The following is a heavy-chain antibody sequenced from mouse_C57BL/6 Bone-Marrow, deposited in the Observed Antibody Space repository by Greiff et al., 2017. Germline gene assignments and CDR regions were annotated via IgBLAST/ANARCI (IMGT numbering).Heavy chain of an antibody. V-gene: IGHV1-50*01. CDR1: GYTFTSYW. D-gene: IGHD1-1*01. Sequence: QVQLQQPGAELVKPGASVKLSCKASGYTFTSYWLQWVQQRPGPGLAWIGEIDPSASYTNYNQKFKGKATLTVDTSSSTAYMQLSSLTSEDSAVDYCARRGLRSFDDWGQGTTLTVSS. CDR3: ARRGLRSFDD. CDR2: IDPSASYT. J-gene: IGHJ2*01.